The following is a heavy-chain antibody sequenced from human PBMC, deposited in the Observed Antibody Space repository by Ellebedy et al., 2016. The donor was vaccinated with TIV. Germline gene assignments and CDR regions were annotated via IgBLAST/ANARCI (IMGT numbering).Heavy chain of an antibody. D-gene: IGHD4-17*01. V-gene: IGHV1-69*13. J-gene: IGHJ4*02. CDR3: ARTTDRNMPLDY. CDR2: IIPIFGTA. CDR1: GGTFSSYA. Sequence: SVKVSXXASGGTFSSYAISWVRQAPGQGLEWMGGIIPIFGTANYAQKFQGRVTITADESTSTAYMELSSLRSEDTAMYYCARTTDRNMPLDYWGQGTLVTVSS.